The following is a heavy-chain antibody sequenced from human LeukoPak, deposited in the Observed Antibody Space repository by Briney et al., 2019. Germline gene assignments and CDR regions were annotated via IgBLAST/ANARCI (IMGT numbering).Heavy chain of an antibody. Sequence: PGGTLRLSCAASGFTFSNYGMSWVRQAPGRGLEWVSTITGSGTNTDYADSVKGRFTISRDNSKNTLYLQMNSLRAEDTAVYYCAKDYYDSSGYYIPPSYFDYWGQGTLVTVSS. CDR1: GFTFSNYG. J-gene: IGHJ4*02. D-gene: IGHD3-22*01. V-gene: IGHV3-23*01. CDR3: AKDYYDSSGYYIPPSYFDY. CDR2: ITGSGTNT.